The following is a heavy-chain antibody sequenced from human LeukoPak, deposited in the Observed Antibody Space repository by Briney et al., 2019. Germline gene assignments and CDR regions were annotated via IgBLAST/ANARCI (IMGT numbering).Heavy chain of an antibody. J-gene: IGHJ6*03. D-gene: IGHD6-6*01. Sequence: SQTLSLTCTVSGGSVRRGNYYWTWIRQPAGSGLEWIGRVYTSGTTDYNPSLRTRVTISVDASRNQFSLNLSSVTAADTAVYYCARWSGSVTARNYYYYMDVWGEGTTVTVSS. CDR2: VYTSGTT. V-gene: IGHV4-61*02. CDR1: GGSVRRGNYY. CDR3: ARWSGSVTARNYYYYMDV.